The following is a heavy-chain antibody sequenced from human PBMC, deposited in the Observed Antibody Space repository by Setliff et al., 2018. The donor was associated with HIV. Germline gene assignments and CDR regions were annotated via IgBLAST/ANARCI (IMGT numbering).Heavy chain of an antibody. CDR2: VYHRGET. CDR3: ARGIGTRYNYYMDV. D-gene: IGHD1-20*01. J-gene: IGHJ6*03. CDR1: GFSMSNFYY. V-gene: IGHV4-38-2*01. Sequence: PSETLSLTCDVSGFSMSNFYYWGWIRQPPGKGLEWIGSVYHRGETYYKPSLKGRVSMSVDTSKNQFSLKVTSVTAADTAVYYCARGIGTRYNYYMDVWGIGTTVTVSS.